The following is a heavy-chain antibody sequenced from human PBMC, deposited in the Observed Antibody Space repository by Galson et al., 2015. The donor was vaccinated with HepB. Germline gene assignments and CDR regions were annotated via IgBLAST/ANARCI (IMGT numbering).Heavy chain of an antibody. V-gene: IGHV3-30*18. D-gene: IGHD6-19*01. CDR2: ISYDGSNK. J-gene: IGHJ4*02. CDR1: GFTFSSYG. CDR3: AKEAGIAVAGPDFDY. Sequence: SLRLSCAASGFTFSSYGMHWVRQAPGKGLEWVAVISYDGSNKYYADSMKGRFTISRDNSKNTLYLQMNSLRAEDTAVYYCAKEAGIAVAGPDFDYWGQGTLVTVSS.